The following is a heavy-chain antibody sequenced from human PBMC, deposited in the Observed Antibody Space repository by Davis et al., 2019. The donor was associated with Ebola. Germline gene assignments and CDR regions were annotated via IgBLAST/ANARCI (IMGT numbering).Heavy chain of an antibody. D-gene: IGHD5-12*01. CDR2: IYYSGST. CDR3: AAGGGSGYDYYYYYGMDV. V-gene: IGHV4-39*01. CDR1: GGSISSSSYY. Sequence: SETLSLTCTVSGGSISSSSYYWGWIRQPPGKGLEWIGSIYYSGSTYYNPSLKSRVTISVDTSKNQFSLKLSSVTAADTAVYYCAAGGGSGYDYYYYYGMDVWGQGTTVTVSS. J-gene: IGHJ6*02.